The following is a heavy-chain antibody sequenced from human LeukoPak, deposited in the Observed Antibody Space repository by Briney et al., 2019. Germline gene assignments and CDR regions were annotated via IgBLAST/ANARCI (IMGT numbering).Heavy chain of an antibody. Sequence: GGSLRLSCAASGFTFSSYWMSWVRQAPGKGLEWVANIKQDGSEKYYVDSVKGRFTISRDNAKNSLYLQMNSLRAEDTAVYYCASSVVVTAIHSGDIWGQGTMVTVSS. J-gene: IGHJ3*02. CDR2: IKQDGSEK. D-gene: IGHD2-21*02. CDR1: GFTFSSYW. V-gene: IGHV3-7*01. CDR3: ASSVVVTAIHSGDI.